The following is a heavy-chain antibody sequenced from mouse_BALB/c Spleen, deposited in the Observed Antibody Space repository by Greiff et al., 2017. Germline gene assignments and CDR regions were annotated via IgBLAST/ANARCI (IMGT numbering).Heavy chain of an antibody. Sequence: QVQLQQSGAELARPGASVKLSCKASGYTFTSYWMQWVKQRPGQGLEWIGAIYPGDGDTRYTQKFKGKATLTADKSSSTAYMQLSSLASEDSAVYYCARRGMITGYYYAMDYWGQGTSVTVSS. CDR3: ARRGMITGYYYAMDY. CDR1: GYTFTSYW. J-gene: IGHJ4*01. D-gene: IGHD2-4*01. V-gene: IGHV1-87*01. CDR2: IYPGDGDT.